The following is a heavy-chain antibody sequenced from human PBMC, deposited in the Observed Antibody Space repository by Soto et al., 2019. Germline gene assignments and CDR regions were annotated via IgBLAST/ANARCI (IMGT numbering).Heavy chain of an antibody. V-gene: IGHV4-59*01. Sequence: QVQLQESGPGLVKPSETLSLTCTVSGGSISSYYWSWIRQPPGKGLEWIGYIYYSGSTNYNPSLKSRVTISVDTSKNQFSLKLSSVTAADTAVYYCAREEGYQLPRDHAFDIWGQGTMVTVSS. D-gene: IGHD2-2*01. CDR1: GGSISSYY. CDR2: IYYSGST. J-gene: IGHJ3*02. CDR3: AREEGYQLPRDHAFDI.